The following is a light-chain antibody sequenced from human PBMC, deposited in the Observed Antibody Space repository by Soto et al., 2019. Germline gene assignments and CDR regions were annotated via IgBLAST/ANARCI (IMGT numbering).Light chain of an antibody. CDR3: QQYNTYWT. J-gene: IGKJ1*01. Sequence: IQMTQFPSALSASVGDRVTITCRASQNVNNWLAWYQHKPGKAPQLLIYDASVLETGVPSRFSGSGSGTEFTLAISGLQSDGFATYYCQQYNTYWTFGPGTKVDIK. V-gene: IGKV1-5*01. CDR2: DAS. CDR1: QNVNNW.